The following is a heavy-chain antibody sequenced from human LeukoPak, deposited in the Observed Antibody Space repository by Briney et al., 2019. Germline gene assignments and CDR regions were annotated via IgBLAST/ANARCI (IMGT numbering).Heavy chain of an antibody. CDR1: GFTLSSYW. CDR2: INSDGGST. J-gene: IGHJ4*02. CDR3: AKDLVGVGSYFDY. Sequence: PGGSLRLSCAASGFTLSSYWMHWVRQAPGKGLVWVSRINSDGGSTSYADSVKGRFTISRDNAKNTLYLQMNSLRAEDTAVYYCAKDLVGVGSYFDYWGQGTLVTVSS. D-gene: IGHD3-10*01. V-gene: IGHV3-74*01.